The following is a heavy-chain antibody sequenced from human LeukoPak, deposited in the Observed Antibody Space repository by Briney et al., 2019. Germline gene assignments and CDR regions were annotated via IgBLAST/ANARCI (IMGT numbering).Heavy chain of an antibody. CDR3: ARARVHFYYDSSGYPDYFDY. CDR2: IYYSGST. J-gene: IGHJ4*02. D-gene: IGHD3-22*01. V-gene: IGHV4-59*01. Sequence: SETLSLTCTVSGGSLSSYYWSWIRQPPGKGLEWIGYIYYSGSTNYNPSLKSQVTISVDTSKNQFSLKLSSVTAADTAVYYCARARVHFYYDSSGYPDYFDYWGQGTLVTVSS. CDR1: GGSLSSYY.